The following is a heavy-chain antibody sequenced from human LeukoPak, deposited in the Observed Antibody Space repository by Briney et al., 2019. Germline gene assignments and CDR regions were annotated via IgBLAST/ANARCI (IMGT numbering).Heavy chain of an antibody. CDR1: GGSFSGYY. CDR3: ARARRWELPTFDY. J-gene: IGHJ4*02. D-gene: IGHD1-26*01. Sequence: PSETLSLTCAVYGGSFSGYYWSWIRQPPGKGLEWIGEINHSGSTNYNPSLKSRVTISVDTSKNQFSLKLSSVTAADTAVYYCARARRWELPTFDYWGQGTLVTVSS. V-gene: IGHV4-34*01. CDR2: INHSGST.